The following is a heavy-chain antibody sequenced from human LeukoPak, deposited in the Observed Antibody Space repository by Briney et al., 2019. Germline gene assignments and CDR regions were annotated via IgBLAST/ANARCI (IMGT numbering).Heavy chain of an antibody. Sequence: SETLSFTCTVSGGSISSSSYYWGWIRQPPGKGLEWIGSIYYSGSTYYNPSLKSRVTISVDTSKNQFSLKLSSVTAADTAVYYCARAGSSQDAFDIWGQGTMVTVSS. CDR3: ARAGSSQDAFDI. D-gene: IGHD1-26*01. J-gene: IGHJ3*02. CDR2: IYYSGST. V-gene: IGHV4-39*07. CDR1: GGSISSSSYY.